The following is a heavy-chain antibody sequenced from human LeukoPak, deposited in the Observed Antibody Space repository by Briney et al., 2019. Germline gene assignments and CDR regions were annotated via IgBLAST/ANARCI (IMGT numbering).Heavy chain of an antibody. D-gene: IGHD6-19*01. Sequence: RPSETLSLTCAVSGYSISSGYYWGWIRQPPGKGLEWIGSIYHSGSTYYNPSLKSRVTISVDTSKNQFSLKLSSVTAADTAVYYCARDEGAVAGSTDYWGQGTLVTVSS. CDR2: IYHSGST. CDR3: ARDEGAVAGSTDY. V-gene: IGHV4-38-2*02. J-gene: IGHJ4*02. CDR1: GYSISSGYY.